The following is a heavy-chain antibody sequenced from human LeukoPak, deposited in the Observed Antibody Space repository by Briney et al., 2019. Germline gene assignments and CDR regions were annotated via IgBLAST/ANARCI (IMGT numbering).Heavy chain of an antibody. V-gene: IGHV4-39*01. J-gene: IGHJ5*02. CDR2: IYYSGNN. Sequence: SETLSLTCTVSGGSISSSNYYWTWIRQPPGKGLEWIGTIYYSGNNYHNPSLKSRVSISVDTSKNQFSLKLSSVTAADTAVYYCARQASSSRFARFDPWGQGTLVTVSS. CDR3: ARQASSSRFARFDP. CDR1: GGSISSSNYY. D-gene: IGHD6-13*01.